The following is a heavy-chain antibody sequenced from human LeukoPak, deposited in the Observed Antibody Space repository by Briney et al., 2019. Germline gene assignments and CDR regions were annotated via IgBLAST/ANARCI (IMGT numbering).Heavy chain of an antibody. CDR1: GYTFTSYY. J-gene: IGHJ6*02. V-gene: IGHV1-46*01. CDR3: AREPFPVAGHYYYGMDV. CDR2: INPSGGST. D-gene: IGHD6-19*01. Sequence: GASVKVSCKASGYTFTSYYMHWVRQAPGQGLEWMGIINPSGGSTSYAQKFQGRVTMTRDTSTSTVYMELSSLRSEDTAVYYCAREPFPVAGHYYYGMDVWGQGTTVTVSS.